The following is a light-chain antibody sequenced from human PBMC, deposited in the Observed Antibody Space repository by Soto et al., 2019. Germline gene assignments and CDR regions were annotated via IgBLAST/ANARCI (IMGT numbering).Light chain of an antibody. V-gene: IGLV1-40*01. J-gene: IGLJ1*01. CDR3: QSYDSSLSGYV. Sequence: QSALTQPPSLSGAPGQSVTISCTGSSSNIGAGYDVHWYQQLPGTAPKLLIYANTNRPSGVPDRFSGSKSGTSASLAITGLRAEDEADYYCQSYDSSLSGYVYGTATKVTVL. CDR2: ANT. CDR1: SSNIGAGYD.